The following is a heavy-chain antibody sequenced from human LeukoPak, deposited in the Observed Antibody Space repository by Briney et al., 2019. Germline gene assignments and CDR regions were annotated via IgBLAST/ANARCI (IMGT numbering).Heavy chain of an antibody. V-gene: IGHV4-38-2*01. J-gene: IGHJ4*02. CDR2: LSHSGST. CDR3: ARLWTYFDY. CDR1: GYSISSSYYY. D-gene: IGHD1-1*01. Sequence: SETLSLTCAVSGYSISSSYYYWGWIRQPPGKGLEWIGTLSHSGSTNFNPSLKSRVTISVDTSKNQFSLNLTSVTAADTAVYYCARLWTYFDYWGQRTLVIVSS.